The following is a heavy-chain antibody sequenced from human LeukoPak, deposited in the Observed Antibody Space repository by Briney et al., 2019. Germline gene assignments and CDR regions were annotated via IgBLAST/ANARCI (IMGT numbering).Heavy chain of an antibody. J-gene: IGHJ4*02. CDR2: IRSSDSTT. Sequence: GGSLRLSCAASGFSFSRYGMKWVRQAPGKGLERLSYIRSSDSTTYYADSVKGRFTISRDNAKNSLYLQMDSLRVEDTAVYYCAKRADSSAHSFDYWGQGTLVTVSS. D-gene: IGHD3-22*01. V-gene: IGHV3-48*04. CDR3: AKRADSSAHSFDY. CDR1: GFSFSRYG.